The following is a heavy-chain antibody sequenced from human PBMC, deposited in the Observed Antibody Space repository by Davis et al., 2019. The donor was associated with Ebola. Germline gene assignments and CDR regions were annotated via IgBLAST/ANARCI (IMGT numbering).Heavy chain of an antibody. J-gene: IGHJ3*02. Sequence: MPSETLSLTCTVSGGSISSGGYYWSWIRQHPGKGLEWIGYIYYSGSTYYNPSLKSRVTISVDTSKNQFSLKLSSVTAADTAVYYCARECGGDCYFAFDIWGQGTMVTVSS. CDR3: ARECGGDCYFAFDI. V-gene: IGHV4-31*03. CDR2: IYYSGST. CDR1: GGSISSGGYY. D-gene: IGHD2-21*01.